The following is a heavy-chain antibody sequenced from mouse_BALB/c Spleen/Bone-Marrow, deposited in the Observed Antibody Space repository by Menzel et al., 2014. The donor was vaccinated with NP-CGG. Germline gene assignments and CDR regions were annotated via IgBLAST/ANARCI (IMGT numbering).Heavy chain of an antibody. Sequence: QVHVKQSGAELVRPGASVKLSCKALGFTFTDYEMHWVKQTPAHGLEWIGTIHPGSGGTAYNQKFRGKATLTADKSSSTAYMELSSLTSEDSAVYYCTREKVGDFDYWGQGTTLTVSS. V-gene: IGHV1-15*01. CDR3: TREKVGDFDY. CDR2: IHPGSGGT. CDR1: GFTFTDYE. J-gene: IGHJ2*01.